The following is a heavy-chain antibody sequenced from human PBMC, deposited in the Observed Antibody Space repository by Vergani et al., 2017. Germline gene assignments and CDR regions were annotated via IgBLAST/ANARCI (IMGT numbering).Heavy chain of an antibody. CDR1: GFTFSSYA. CDR2: ISYDGSNK. Sequence: QVQLVESGGGVVQPGRSLRLSCAASGFTFSSYAMHWVRQAPGKGLEWVAVISYDGSNKYYADSVKGRFTISRDNSKNTLYLQMNSLRAEDTAVYYCAGDHQIVPGENYYYMDVWGKGTTVTVSS. J-gene: IGHJ6*03. V-gene: IGHV3-30-3*01. CDR3: AGDHQIVPGENYYYMDV. D-gene: IGHD2-8*01.